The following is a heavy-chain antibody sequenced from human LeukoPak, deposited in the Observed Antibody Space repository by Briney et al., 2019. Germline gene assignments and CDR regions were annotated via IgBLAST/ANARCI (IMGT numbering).Heavy chain of an antibody. CDR2: INSDGALT. V-gene: IGHV3-48*03. CDR1: GFSFRKYE. J-gene: IGHJ4*02. Sequence: GGSLRLSCAASGFSFRKYEMNWVRQAPGKGLEWVAYINSDGALTYYADSVKGRFTISRDNIKNSLYLQMSSLRVEDTAVYYCARPDYWGQGALVTVSS. CDR3: ARPDY.